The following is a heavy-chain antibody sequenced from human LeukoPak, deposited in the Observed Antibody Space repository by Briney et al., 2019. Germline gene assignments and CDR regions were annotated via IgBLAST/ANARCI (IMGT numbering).Heavy chain of an antibody. CDR2: IIPIFGTA. CDR3: ARAPSIAAAGPAFDI. Sequence: GASVKVSCKASGGTFSSYAISWVRQAPGQGLEWMGGIIPIFGTANYAQKFQGRVTITADESTSTAYMELSSLRSEDTAVYYCARAPSIAAAGPAFDIWGQGTMVTVSS. J-gene: IGHJ3*02. V-gene: IGHV1-69*13. D-gene: IGHD6-13*01. CDR1: GGTFSSYA.